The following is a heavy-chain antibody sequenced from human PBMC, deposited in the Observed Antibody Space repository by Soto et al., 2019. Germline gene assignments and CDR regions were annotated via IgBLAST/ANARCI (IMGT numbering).Heavy chain of an antibody. CDR2: ISYDGSNK. CDR3: ASILYYDSSGFDY. CDR1: GFTFSSYG. Sequence: SLRLSCAASGFTFSSYGMHWVRQAPGKGLEWVAVISYDGSNKYYADSVKGRFTISRDNSKNTLYLQMNSLRAEDTAVYYCASILYYDSSGFDYWGQGTLVTVSS. J-gene: IGHJ4*02. D-gene: IGHD3-22*01. V-gene: IGHV3-30*03.